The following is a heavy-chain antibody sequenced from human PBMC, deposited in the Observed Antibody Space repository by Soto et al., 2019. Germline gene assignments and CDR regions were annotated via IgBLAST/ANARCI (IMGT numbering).Heavy chain of an antibody. J-gene: IGHJ5*02. CDR3: ARVMGDGSGNLWWFDP. D-gene: IGHD3-10*01. V-gene: IGHV4-31*03. CDR2: IYSFGNT. Sequence: QVQLQESGPGLVKPSQTLSLTCSVSGGSVSSGAFYWGWIRQSPGKGLECLGYIYSFGNTFYNPSLKSRVTISLDTSKTQFSLRLTSVIAADTAIYYCARVMGDGSGNLWWFDPWGKGTLVTVSS. CDR1: GGSVSSGAFY.